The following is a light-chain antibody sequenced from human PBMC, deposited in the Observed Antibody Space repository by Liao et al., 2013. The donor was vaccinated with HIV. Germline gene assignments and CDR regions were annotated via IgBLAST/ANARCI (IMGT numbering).Light chain of an antibody. CDR3: QVWDSDTDHYV. V-gene: IGLV3-25*02. J-gene: IGLJ1*01. CDR1: ALPKQY. Sequence: SYELTQPPSVSVSPGQTARITCSGDALPKQYAYWYQQKPGQAPVLLIYKDSERPSGIPERFSGSNSGNTATLTISGTQAMDEADYYCQVWDSDTDHYVFGSGTKVTVL. CDR2: KDS.